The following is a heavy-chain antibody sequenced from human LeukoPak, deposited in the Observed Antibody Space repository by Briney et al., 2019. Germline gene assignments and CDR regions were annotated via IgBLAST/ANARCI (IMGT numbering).Heavy chain of an antibody. V-gene: IGHV4-30-4*01. CDR3: ARDQHHCSGGSCYSYYYYGMDV. D-gene: IGHD2-15*01. CDR1: GGSISSGDYY. CDR2: IYYSGST. Sequence: SETLSLTCTVSGGSISSGDYYWSWMRQPPGKDLEWIGYIYYSGSTYYNPSLKSRVTISVDTSKNQFSLKLSSVTAAATAVYYCARDQHHCSGGSCYSYYYYGMDVWGQGTTVTVSS. J-gene: IGHJ6*02.